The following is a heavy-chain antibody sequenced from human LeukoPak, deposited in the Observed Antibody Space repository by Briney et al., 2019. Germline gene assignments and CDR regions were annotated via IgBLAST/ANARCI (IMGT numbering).Heavy chain of an antibody. Sequence: GGSLRLSCATSGFTFTSYTMNWVRQAPGKGLEWVSSISSSSSDISYADSVKGRFAISRDNAKNLVCVQMSSLRAEDTAVYFCAREMNDRELDFFYGMDVWGQGTTVTVAS. D-gene: IGHD1-1*01. CDR3: AREMNDRELDFFYGMDV. J-gene: IGHJ6*02. V-gene: IGHV3-21*01. CDR2: ISSSSSDI. CDR1: GFTFTSYT.